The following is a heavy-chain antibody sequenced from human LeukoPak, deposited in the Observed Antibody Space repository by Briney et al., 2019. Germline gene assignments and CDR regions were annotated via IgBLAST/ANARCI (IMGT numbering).Heavy chain of an antibody. D-gene: IGHD3-10*01. CDR1: GGSISSSSYY. J-gene: IGHJ4*02. Sequence: SETLSLTCSVFGGSISSSSYYWGWIRQPPGKGLEWIGSIYYSGSTYYNLSLKSRVTISIDTSKNQFSLKLTSVTAADTAVYYCAGTYYYASGSNYWGQGTLVTVSS. CDR2: IYYSGST. CDR3: AGTYYYASGSNY. V-gene: IGHV4-39*07.